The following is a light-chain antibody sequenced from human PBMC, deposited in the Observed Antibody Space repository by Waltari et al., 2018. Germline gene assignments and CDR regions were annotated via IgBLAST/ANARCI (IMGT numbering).Light chain of an antibody. CDR3: SSYTSTRTLV. Sequence: QSALTQPASVSGTPGQSITISCTGTSSDVGGYHSVSWYQQHPGIAPKLWIYVVTYRPSGVSNRFSGSKSGNTAALTISGLQAEDEADYYCSSYTSTRTLVFGGGTKLTVL. CDR1: SSDVGGYHS. J-gene: IGLJ2*01. V-gene: IGLV2-14*03. CDR2: VVT.